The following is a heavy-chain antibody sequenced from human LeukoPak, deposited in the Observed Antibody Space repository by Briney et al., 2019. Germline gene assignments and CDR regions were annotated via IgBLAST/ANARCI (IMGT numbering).Heavy chain of an antibody. CDR1: GGSISSGSYY. CDR2: IYTSGST. V-gene: IGHV4-61*02. CDR3: ARVYCSSTSCYTGLGYIWFDP. Sequence: SETLSLTCTVSGGSISSGSYYWSWIRQPAGKGLEWIGRIYTSGSTNYNPSLKSEVTISVDTSKNQFSLKLSSVTAADTAVYYCARVYCSSTSCYTGLGYIWFDPWGQGTLVTVSS. D-gene: IGHD2-2*02. J-gene: IGHJ5*02.